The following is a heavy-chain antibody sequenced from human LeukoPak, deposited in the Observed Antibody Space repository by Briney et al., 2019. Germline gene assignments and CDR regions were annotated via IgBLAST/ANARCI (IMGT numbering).Heavy chain of an antibody. J-gene: IGHJ6*01. CDR1: SGSFSDYY. D-gene: IGHD3-10*01. V-gene: IGHV4-59*01. CDR2: SGSS. Sequence: SETLSLTCTVSSGSFSDYYWTWTRHPPGQGLEWIGYSGSSKYNPSLDSRVTISVDTSKRHFSLTLSSVTAAYTAIYYCARTRRHYYGSGKNLTPWPAGLDVWGQGTTVIVSA. CDR3: ARTRRHYYGSGKNLTPWPAGLDV.